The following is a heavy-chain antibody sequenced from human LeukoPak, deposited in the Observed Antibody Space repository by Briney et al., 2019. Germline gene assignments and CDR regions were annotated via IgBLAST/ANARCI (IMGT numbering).Heavy chain of an antibody. CDR1: GGSINSGSYY. D-gene: IGHD3-22*01. J-gene: IGHJ5*02. Sequence: PSETLSLTCTVSGGSINSGSYYWSWIRQPAGKGLEWIGRIYTSGSTNYSPSLKSRVTISVDTSKNQFSLKLSSVTAADTAVYYCARFMSGRSSGYYGLLNWFDPWGQGTLVTVSS. V-gene: IGHV4-61*02. CDR3: ARFMSGRSSGYYGLLNWFDP. CDR2: IYTSGST.